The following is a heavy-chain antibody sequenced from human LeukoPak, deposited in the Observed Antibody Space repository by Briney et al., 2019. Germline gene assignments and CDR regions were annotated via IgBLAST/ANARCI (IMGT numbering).Heavy chain of an antibody. CDR3: ATVARIGVWFDP. CDR2: FDPEDGEK. D-gene: IGHD6-19*01. CDR1: GYTLTELS. V-gene: IGHV1-24*01. J-gene: IGHJ5*02. Sequence: ASVTVPCKVSGYTLTELSMHWVRQAPGKGLEWMGGFDPEDGEKIYAQKFQGRVTMNEDTSTDTAYMELSSLRSEDTAVYYCATVARIGVWFDPWGQGTLVTVSS.